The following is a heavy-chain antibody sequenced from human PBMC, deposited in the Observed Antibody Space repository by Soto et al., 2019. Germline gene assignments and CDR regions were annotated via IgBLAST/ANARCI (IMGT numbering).Heavy chain of an antibody. CDR1: GFTFNNYA. CDR3: AKDSDHSGSYFDY. CDR2: ISFSGGST. Sequence: EVQLLESGGGLVQPGGSLRLSCAATGFTFNNYAMSWVRQGPGNGPEWVSGISFSGGSTYYADSVKGRFTISRDTSKSTLYLQMNSLRAEDTAVYYCAKDSDHSGSYFDYWGQGTLVTVSP. D-gene: IGHD3-10*01. J-gene: IGHJ4*02. V-gene: IGHV3-23*01.